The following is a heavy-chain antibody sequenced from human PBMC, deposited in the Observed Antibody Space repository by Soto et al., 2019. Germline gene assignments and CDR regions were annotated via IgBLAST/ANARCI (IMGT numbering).Heavy chain of an antibody. CDR2: IYYSGST. V-gene: IGHV4-31*03. CDR3: ARAGSGYYGDAFDI. D-gene: IGHD3-22*01. Sequence: SETLSLTCTVSGGSISSGGYYWSWIRQHPGKGLEWIGYIYYSGSTYYNPSLKSRVTISVDTSKNQFSLKLSSVTAADTAVYYCARAGSGYYGDAFDIWGQGTMVTVSS. J-gene: IGHJ3*02. CDR1: GGSISSGGYY.